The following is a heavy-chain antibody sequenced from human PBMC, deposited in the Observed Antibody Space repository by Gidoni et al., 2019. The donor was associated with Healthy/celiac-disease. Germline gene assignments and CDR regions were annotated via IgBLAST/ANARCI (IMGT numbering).Heavy chain of an antibody. V-gene: IGHV3-66*01. J-gene: IGHJ4*02. CDR1: GFTVSSNY. D-gene: IGHD3-22*01. Sequence: GQRVESGGGLVQPGGCLRLAWAASGFTVSSNYMGWVRQAPGKGLEWVSVSYSGGSTYYADAVKGRFTISRDNSKNTLYLQMNSLRAEDTAVYYCARDQHSSGYWGQGTLVTVSS. CDR3: ARDQHSSGY. CDR2: SYSGGST.